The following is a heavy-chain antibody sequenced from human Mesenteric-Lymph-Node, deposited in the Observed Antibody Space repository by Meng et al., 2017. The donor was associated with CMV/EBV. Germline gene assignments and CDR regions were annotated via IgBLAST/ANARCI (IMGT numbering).Heavy chain of an antibody. J-gene: IGHJ4*02. CDR1: GFTFSSYW. CDR2: IKQDGSEK. D-gene: IGHD3-3*01. V-gene: IGHV3-7*01. Sequence: GESLKISCASSGFTFSSYWMSWVRQAPGKGLEWVANIKQDGSEKYYVDSVKGRFTISRDNAKNSLYLQMNSLRAEDTAVYYCARDHPYYDFWSGYYGTSHWGQGTLVTVSS. CDR3: ARDHPYYDFWSGYYGTSH.